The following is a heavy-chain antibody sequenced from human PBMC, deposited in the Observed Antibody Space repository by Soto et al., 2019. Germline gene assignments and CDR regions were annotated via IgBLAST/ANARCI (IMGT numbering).Heavy chain of an antibody. D-gene: IGHD5-18*01. J-gene: IGHJ4*02. Sequence: QVQLQESGPGLVKPSGTLSLTCAVSGVSISSHDWWTWVRQPPGKGLEWIGESHQSGNTNYNSSLESRVTISLDKSKNQFSLQLSSVTVADTAVYYCPTRDTGRVYWGQGTLVTVSS. V-gene: IGHV4-4*02. CDR2: SHQSGNT. CDR1: GVSISSHDW. CDR3: PTRDTGRVY.